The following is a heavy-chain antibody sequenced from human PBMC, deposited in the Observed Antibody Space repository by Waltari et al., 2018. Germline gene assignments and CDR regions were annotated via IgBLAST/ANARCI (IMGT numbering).Heavy chain of an antibody. J-gene: IGHJ5*02. CDR3: AKRAMVRGVIIRNNWFDP. V-gene: IGHV3-30*02. Sequence: QVQLVESGGGVVQPGGSLRLSCAASGFTFSSYGMHWVRQAPGKGLEWVAFIRNDGSNKYYADSVKGRFTISRDNSKNTLYLQMNSLRAEDTAVYYCAKRAMVRGVIIRNNWFDPWGQGTLVTVSS. D-gene: IGHD3-10*01. CDR1: GFTFSSYG. CDR2: IRNDGSNK.